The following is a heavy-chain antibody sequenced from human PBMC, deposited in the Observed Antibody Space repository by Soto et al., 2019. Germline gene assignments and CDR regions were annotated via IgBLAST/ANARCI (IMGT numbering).Heavy chain of an antibody. J-gene: IGHJ6*02. CDR2: IWSAGLI. CDR1: GFTVSSKY. Sequence: PGGSLRLSCAAPGFTVSSKYMSWVRQAPGKGLEWISVIWSAGLIYYADSVRGRFTISRDISKNILYLEMTSLRADDTAVYYCAREAPMDVWGQGTTVTVSS. CDR3: AREAPMDV. V-gene: IGHV3-53*01.